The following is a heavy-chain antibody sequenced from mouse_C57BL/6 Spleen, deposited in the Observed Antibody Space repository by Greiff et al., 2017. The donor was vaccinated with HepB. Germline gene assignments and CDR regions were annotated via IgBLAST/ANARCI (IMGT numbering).Heavy chain of an antibody. CDR2: INPNNGGT. Sequence: EVQLQQSGPELVKPGASVKISCKASGYTFTDYYMNWVKQSHGKSLEWFGDINPNNGGTSYNQKFKGKATLTVDKSSSTAYMELSSLTSEDSAVYYCARDSSGYYAMDYWGQGTSVTVSS. CDR3: ARDSSGYYAMDY. V-gene: IGHV1-26*01. D-gene: IGHD3-2*02. CDR1: GYTFTDYY. J-gene: IGHJ4*01.